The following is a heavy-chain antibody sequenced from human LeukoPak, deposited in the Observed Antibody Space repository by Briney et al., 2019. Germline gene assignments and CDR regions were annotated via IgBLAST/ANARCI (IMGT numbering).Heavy chain of an antibody. CDR3: AVYCSGASCYTTSLSDF. D-gene: IGHD2-2*02. V-gene: IGHV3-48*02. CDR1: GFTFSSYS. Sequence: PGGSLRLSCAASGFTFSSYSMNWVRQAPGKGLEWVSYISSSSTTIYYADSVKGRFTISRDNAKNSPYLHMGSLRDEDTAVYYCAVYCSGASCYTTSLSDFWGQGTLVTVSS. J-gene: IGHJ4*02. CDR2: ISSSSTTI.